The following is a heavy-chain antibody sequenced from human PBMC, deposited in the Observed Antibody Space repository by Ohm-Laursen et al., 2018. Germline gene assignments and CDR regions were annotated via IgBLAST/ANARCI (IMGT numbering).Heavy chain of an antibody. Sequence: ASVKVSCKASGYTLTGYYMHWVRQAPGQGLEWMGWINPNSGGTNYAQKFQGRVTMTRDTSISTAYMELSRLRSDDTAVYYCASSAAMESWFDPWGQGTLVTVSS. V-gene: IGHV1-2*02. CDR3: ASSAAMESWFDP. CDR2: INPNSGGT. CDR1: GYTLTGYY. D-gene: IGHD2-2*01. J-gene: IGHJ5*02.